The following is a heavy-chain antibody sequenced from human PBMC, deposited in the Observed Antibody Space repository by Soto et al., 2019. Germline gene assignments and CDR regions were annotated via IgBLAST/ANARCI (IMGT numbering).Heavy chain of an antibody. CDR3: ASDGGPVRRGYSYGYYGY. D-gene: IGHD5-18*01. CDR2: IIPIFGTA. V-gene: IGHV1-69*13. Sequence: VASVKVSCKASGGTFSSYAISWVRQAPGQGLEWMGGIIPIFGTANYAQKFQGRVTITAHESTSTAYMELSSLSSEDTAGYDCASDGGPVRRGYSYGYYGYWGQGTLVTVAS. CDR1: GGTFSSYA. J-gene: IGHJ4*02.